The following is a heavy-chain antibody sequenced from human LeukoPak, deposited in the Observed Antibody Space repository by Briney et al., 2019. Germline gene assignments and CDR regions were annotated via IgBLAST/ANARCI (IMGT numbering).Heavy chain of an antibody. V-gene: IGHV1-69*05. D-gene: IGHD3-22*01. CDR3: ARDSNYDSSGYYLCAFDI. CDR2: IIPIFGTA. CDR1: GGTVSSYA. J-gene: IGHJ3*02. Sequence: SVKVSCKASGGTVSSYAISWVRQAPGQGLEWMGRIIPIFGTANYAQKFQGRVTITTDESTSTAYMELSSLRSEDTAVYYCARDSNYDSSGYYLCAFDIWGQGTMVTVSS.